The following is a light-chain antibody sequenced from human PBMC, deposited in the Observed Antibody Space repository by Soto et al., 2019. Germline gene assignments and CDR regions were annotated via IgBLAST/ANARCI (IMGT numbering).Light chain of an antibody. CDR3: QQYNMWTGT. Sequence: EIVSTQSPGTLSLSPGERATLSCRASQSVSSSLAWFQQKPGQAPRLLIYDASTRATGIPARFSGSGSGTEFTLTISSLQSEDFAVYYCQQYNMWTGTFGPGTKVDIK. CDR1: QSVSSS. J-gene: IGKJ3*01. CDR2: DAS. V-gene: IGKV3-15*01.